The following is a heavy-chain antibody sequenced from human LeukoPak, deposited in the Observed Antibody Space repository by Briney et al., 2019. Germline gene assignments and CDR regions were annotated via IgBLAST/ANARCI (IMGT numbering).Heavy chain of an antibody. V-gene: IGHV3-23*01. CDR3: ARELAVAGKTIFDY. Sequence: GGSLRLSCAASGFTFSSYAMSWVRQAPGKGLEGVSGISGSGGSTYYADPVTGRFTISRDKSKDTLFLQMNSLRVEDTAIYYCARELAVAGKTIFDYWGQGTLVTVSS. CDR2: ISGSGGST. D-gene: IGHD6-13*01. J-gene: IGHJ4*02. CDR1: GFTFSSYA.